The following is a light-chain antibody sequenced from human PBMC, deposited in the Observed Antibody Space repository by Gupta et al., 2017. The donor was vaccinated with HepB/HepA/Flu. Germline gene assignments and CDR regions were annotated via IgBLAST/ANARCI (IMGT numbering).Light chain of an antibody. V-gene: IGKV1-5*03. CDR1: QSISSW. CDR3: QQYNSYPLT. CDR2: RAS. Sequence: DIQMTPSPSTLSASVGDRVTITCRASQSISSWLAWYQQQPGKAPKLLLYRASTLESGVPSRFSGSGSGTEFTLTISSLQPDDFATYYCQQYNSYPLTFGGGTKVEI. J-gene: IGKJ4*01.